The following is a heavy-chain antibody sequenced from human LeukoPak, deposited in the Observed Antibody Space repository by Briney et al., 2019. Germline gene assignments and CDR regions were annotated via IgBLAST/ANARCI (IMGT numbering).Heavy chain of an antibody. CDR3: ARGDGGSWYYYYYYYMDV. CDR1: GFTFSSYW. V-gene: IGHV3-74*01. D-gene: IGHD6-13*01. CDR2: INSDGSST. Sequence: GGSLRLSCAASGFTFSSYWMHWVRQAPGKGLVWVSRINSDGSSTSYADSVKGRFTISRDNAKNTLYLQMNSLRAEDTAVYYCARGDGGSWYYYYYYYMDVWGKGTTVTVSS. J-gene: IGHJ6*03.